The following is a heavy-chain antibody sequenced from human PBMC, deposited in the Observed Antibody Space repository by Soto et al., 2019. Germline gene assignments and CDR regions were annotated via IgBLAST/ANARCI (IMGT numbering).Heavy chain of an antibody. Sequence: DVQLVESGGGLVKPGGSLRLCCAASGFSFSSHAMNWVRQAPGRGVEWVSCISSTSSDIPHPASVKGRVTISRDKAKSSLYLQLDGAGVYYTGVYYSVRDGRLQLQGDFFDPWGQGILVTVSS. CDR3: VRDGRLQLQGDFFDP. J-gene: IGHJ5*02. V-gene: IGHV3-21*06. CDR2: ISSTSSDI. D-gene: IGHD2-21*02. CDR1: GFSFSSHA.